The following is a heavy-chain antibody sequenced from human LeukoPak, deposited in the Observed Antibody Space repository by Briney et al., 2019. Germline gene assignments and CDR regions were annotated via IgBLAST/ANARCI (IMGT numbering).Heavy chain of an antibody. CDR2: ISYDGNNK. D-gene: IGHD1-26*01. Sequence: GGSLRLSCAASEFAFSTYAMHWVRQAPGKGLEWVSVISYDGNNKYYADSVRGRFTISRDNSRNTLYLQMNSLRAEDTAVYYFTRRGRGQHFDYWGQGTLVIVSS. J-gene: IGHJ4*02. CDR1: EFAFSTYA. CDR3: TRRGRGQHFDY. V-gene: IGHV3-30*04.